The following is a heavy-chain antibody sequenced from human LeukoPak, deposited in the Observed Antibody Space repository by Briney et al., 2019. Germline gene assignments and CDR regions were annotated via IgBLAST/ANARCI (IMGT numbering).Heavy chain of an antibody. CDR2: ITASGDVI. J-gene: IGHJ4*02. D-gene: IGHD5-12*01. CDR3: ARDGVALNDLDH. Sequence: PGGSLTLSCAVSGFTFSDYFMNWVRQPPGEGLEWISSITASGDVIYYADSVKGRFTISRDNAKNSLYLQMSSLSAEDTAVYYCARDGVALNDLDHWGQGTLVTVSS. CDR1: GFTFSDYF. V-gene: IGHV3-11*01.